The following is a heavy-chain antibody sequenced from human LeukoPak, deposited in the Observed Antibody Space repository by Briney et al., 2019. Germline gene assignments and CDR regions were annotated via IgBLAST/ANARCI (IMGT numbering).Heavy chain of an antibody. CDR2: ISSSSSTI. Sequence: GGSLRLSCAASGFTFSSYRMNWVRQAPGKGLEWVSYISSSSSTIYYADSVKGRFTISRDNAKNSLYLQMNSLRAEDTAVYYCAREARLYCGGDCYSAVFYYYYMDVWGKGTTVTVSS. CDR1: GFTFSSYR. CDR3: AREARLYCGGDCYSAVFYYYYMDV. V-gene: IGHV3-48*01. J-gene: IGHJ6*03. D-gene: IGHD2-21*02.